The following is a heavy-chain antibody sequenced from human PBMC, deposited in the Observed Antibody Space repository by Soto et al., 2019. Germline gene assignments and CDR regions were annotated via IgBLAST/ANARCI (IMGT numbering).Heavy chain of an antibody. Sequence: ASVKVSCKASGGTFSSYTISWVRQAPGQGLEWMGRIIPILGITNYAQNFQGRVTLTGDKSTSTVYMELSGLRSEDSAVYYCAREWANNTVIGGVTYRYYHGMDVWGQGTTVTVSS. V-gene: IGHV1-69*04. CDR3: AREWANNTVIGGVTYRYYHGMDV. CDR1: GGTFSSYT. CDR2: IIPILGIT. D-gene: IGHD3-16*01. J-gene: IGHJ6*02.